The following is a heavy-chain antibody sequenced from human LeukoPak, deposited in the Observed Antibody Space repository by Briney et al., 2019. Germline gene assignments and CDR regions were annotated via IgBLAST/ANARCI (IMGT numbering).Heavy chain of an antibody. D-gene: IGHD6-19*01. Sequence: GGSLRLSCAASGFTFSSYGMHWVRQAPGKGLEWVAVISYDGSNKYYADSVKGRFTISRDNSKNTLYLQMNSLRAEDTAVYYCASTVAGYYFDYWGQGTLVTVSS. CDR3: ASTVAGYYFDY. CDR2: ISYDGSNK. CDR1: GFTFSSYG. J-gene: IGHJ4*02. V-gene: IGHV3-30*03.